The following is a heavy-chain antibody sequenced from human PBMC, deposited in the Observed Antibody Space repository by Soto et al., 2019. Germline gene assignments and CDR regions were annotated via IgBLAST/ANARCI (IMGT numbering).Heavy chain of an antibody. D-gene: IGHD3-22*01. CDR2: IDGSGGDI. V-gene: IGHV3-23*01. Sequence: EVQLLESGGDLVQPGGSLTLSCAASGFTFSSYAMGWVRQDTGTGLEWVSDIDGSGGDISLADSVKGRFTISRDNSKSTLFWHMSRLRAEVTGRYYCAKEVVAAAYVETSPFDLWGQGTLVTVSS. J-gene: IGHJ4*02. CDR3: AKEVVAAAYVETSPFDL. CDR1: GFTFSSYA.